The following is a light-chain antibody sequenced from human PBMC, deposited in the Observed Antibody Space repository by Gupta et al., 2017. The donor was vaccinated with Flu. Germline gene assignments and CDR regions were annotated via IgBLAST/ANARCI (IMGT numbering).Light chain of an antibody. Sequence: EIVLTQPPATLSLSPGERATISCRASQSVSSYLAWYQQKPGQAPRLLIYDASNRATGIPARFSGSGSGTDFTLTISSLEPEDFAVYYCQQRSNWQTFGQGTKVEIK. V-gene: IGKV3-11*01. CDR1: QSVSSY. J-gene: IGKJ1*01. CDR3: QQRSNWQT. CDR2: DAS.